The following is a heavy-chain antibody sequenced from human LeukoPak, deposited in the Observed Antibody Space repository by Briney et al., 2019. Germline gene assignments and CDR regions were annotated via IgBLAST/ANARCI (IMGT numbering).Heavy chain of an antibody. D-gene: IGHD3-22*01. CDR1: GFTFSSYS. V-gene: IGHV3-48*02. CDR2: ISSSSSTI. Sequence: GGSLRLSCAASGFTFSSYSMNWVRQAPGKGLEWVSYISSSSSTIYYADSVKGRFTISRDNAKNSLYLQMNSLRDEDTAVYYCARGGLSGYYYDSSGYLLDYWGQGTLVTVSS. CDR3: ARGGLSGYYYDSSGYLLDY. J-gene: IGHJ4*02.